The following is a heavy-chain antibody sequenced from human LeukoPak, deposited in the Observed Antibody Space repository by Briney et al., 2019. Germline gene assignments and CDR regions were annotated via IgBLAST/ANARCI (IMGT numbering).Heavy chain of an antibody. J-gene: IGHJ4*02. CDR2: IYHSGST. D-gene: IGHD6-19*01. CDR1: GYSISSGYY. CDR3: ARWIAVAGPTDY. V-gene: IGHV4-38-2*01. Sequence: SETLSLTCAVSGYSISSGYYWGWIRQPPGKGLEWIGNIYHSGSTYYNPSLKSRVTISVDTSKNQFSLKVSSVSAADAAVYYCARWIAVAGPTDYWGQGTLVTVSS.